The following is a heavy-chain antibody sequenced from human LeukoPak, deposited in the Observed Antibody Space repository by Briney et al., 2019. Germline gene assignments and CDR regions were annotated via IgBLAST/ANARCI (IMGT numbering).Heavy chain of an antibody. Sequence: SETLSLTCTVSGGSISSSSYYWGWIRQPPGKGLEWIGSSNYSGRPYYNPSIKSRVTISVDTSKNQFSLKLSSVTAADTAVYYGARRGIYSGSYYRFDYWGQGTLVTVSS. D-gene: IGHD1-26*01. CDR1: GGSISSSSYY. J-gene: IGHJ4*02. V-gene: IGHV4-39*01. CDR2: SNYSGRP. CDR3: ARRGIYSGSYYRFDY.